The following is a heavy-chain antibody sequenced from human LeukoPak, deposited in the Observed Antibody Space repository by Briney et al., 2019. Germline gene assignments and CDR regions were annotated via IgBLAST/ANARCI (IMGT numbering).Heavy chain of an antibody. CDR2: VIPLFETT. V-gene: IGHV1-69*05. Sequence: SVKVSCKASGGTFPSYAISWVRQAAGQGLEWRGRVIPLFETTNFAQQFQGRVTVTTDDSTSTAYMELSSLRSEDTAVYYGAKDHNTGYFYYWGQGTLVNVSS. CDR1: GGTFPSYA. CDR3: AKDHNTGYFYY. D-gene: IGHD1-1*01. J-gene: IGHJ4*02.